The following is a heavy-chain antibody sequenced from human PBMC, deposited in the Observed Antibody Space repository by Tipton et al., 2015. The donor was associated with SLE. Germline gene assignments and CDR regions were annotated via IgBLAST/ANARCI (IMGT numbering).Heavy chain of an antibody. CDR1: GYTFTNYA. Sequence: QLVQSGAEVKKPGASVKVSYKASGYTFTNYAITWVRQAPGQGLEWMGWISAYNGNTKYAQRLEARILMTTDPSTSTAYMGLRNLRSDDTAVYYCARGGRWGGPYFGENQIPHNWGQGTLLTVSS. CDR3: ARGGRWGGPYFGENQIPHN. D-gene: IGHD3-10*01. J-gene: IGHJ4*02. V-gene: IGHV1-18*01. CDR2: ISAYNGNT.